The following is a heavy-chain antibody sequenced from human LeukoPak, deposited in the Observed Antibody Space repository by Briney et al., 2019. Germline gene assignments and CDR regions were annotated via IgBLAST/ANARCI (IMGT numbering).Heavy chain of an antibody. V-gene: IGHV4-38-2*02. CDR1: GYSLRSGYY. D-gene: IGHD2-2*01. CDR3: ASLVVVPAATDYYYYYYMDV. J-gene: IGHJ6*03. Sequence: SEALSLTCTVSGYSLRSGYYWGWIRQPPGKGLGWVGSFYHSGSTYYNPSIKRRVTISVDPSKNQFSLKLSSVTAADPAVYYRASLVVVPAATDYYYYYYMDVWGKGTTVTVS. CDR2: FYHSGST.